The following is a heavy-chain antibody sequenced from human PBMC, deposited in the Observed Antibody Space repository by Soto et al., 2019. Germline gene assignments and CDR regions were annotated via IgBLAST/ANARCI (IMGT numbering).Heavy chain of an antibody. V-gene: IGHV3-11*06. CDR3: ARAPDALYYYYGMDV. J-gene: IGHJ6*02. Sequence: PGGSLRLSCAASGFTFSDYYMSWIRQAPGKGLEWVSYISSSSSYTNYADSVKGRFTISRDNAKNSLYLQMNSLRAEDTAVYYCARAPDALYYYYGMDVWGQGTTVTVSS. CDR1: GFTFSDYY. CDR2: ISSSSSYT.